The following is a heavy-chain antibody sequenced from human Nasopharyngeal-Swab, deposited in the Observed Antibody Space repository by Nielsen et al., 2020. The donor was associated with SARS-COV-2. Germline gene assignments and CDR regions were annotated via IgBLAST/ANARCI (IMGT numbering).Heavy chain of an antibody. CDR2: IKSKTDGGTT. D-gene: IGHD6-19*01. J-gene: IGHJ4*02. V-gene: IGHV3-15*01. Sequence: WIRQRPGKGLDWVGRIKSKTDGGTTAYAAPVKGRFTISRDDSKNTLYLQMNSLKTEDTAVYYCTTDLGSSGWYSGVGYWGQGTLVTVSS. CDR3: TTDLGSSGWYSGVGY.